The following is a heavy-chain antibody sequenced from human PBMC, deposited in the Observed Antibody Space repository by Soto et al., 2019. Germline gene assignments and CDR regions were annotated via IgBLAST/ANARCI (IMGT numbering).Heavy chain of an antibody. D-gene: IGHD3-3*01. J-gene: IGHJ1*01. CDR2: ISKDGSVQ. V-gene: IGHV3-30-3*01. CDR3: ARSRMGAGPDSFGF. CDR1: GFMFNRYA. Sequence: QVQLVESGGRVVQPGRSLRLSCAASGFMFNRYAINWVRQTPGKGLEWVAVISKDGSVQYYADSVRGRFIISRDKSKDTVYLEMNSLRAEDTAVFYCARSRMGAGPDSFGFWGQGTLVTVSS.